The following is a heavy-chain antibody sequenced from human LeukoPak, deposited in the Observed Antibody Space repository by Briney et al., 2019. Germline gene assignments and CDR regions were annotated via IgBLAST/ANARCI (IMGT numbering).Heavy chain of an antibody. D-gene: IGHD5-18*01. Sequence: PGGSLKLSCAASGFSFSGSAMHWVRQASGKGLEWVGRIRSKSNSYATAYGASVKGRFTISRDGSKNTAYLQMNSLKTEDTAVYYCTRQEEPTALIDHWGQGTLVTVSS. V-gene: IGHV3-73*01. J-gene: IGHJ4*02. CDR3: TRQEEPTALIDH. CDR1: GFSFSGSA. CDR2: IRSKSNSYAT.